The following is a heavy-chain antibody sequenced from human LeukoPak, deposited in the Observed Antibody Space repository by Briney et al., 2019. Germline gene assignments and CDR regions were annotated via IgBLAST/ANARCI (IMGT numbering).Heavy chain of an antibody. Sequence: SVKVSCKASRDTFNDYAITWLRQAPGQRPEWMGGTFPMFGTSTYAQKFQGRITITTDESTTTAYMELPSLTSEDTAVYYCARGKQLWNFDSWGQGTLVTVSS. D-gene: IGHD2-21*01. CDR1: RDTFNDYA. V-gene: IGHV1-69*05. CDR3: ARGKQLWNFDS. J-gene: IGHJ4*02. CDR2: TFPMFGTS.